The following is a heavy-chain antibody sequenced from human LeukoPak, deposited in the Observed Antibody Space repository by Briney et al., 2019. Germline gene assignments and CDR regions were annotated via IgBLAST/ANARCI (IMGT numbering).Heavy chain of an antibody. CDR1: GFTFSPYN. CDR3: ARPKSGTSAFDY. J-gene: IGHJ4*02. D-gene: IGHD1-26*01. CDR2: IDSSSTNI. V-gene: IGHV3-48*01. Sequence: GGSLRLSCAASGFTFSPYNMNWVRQAPGRGREWVSYIDSSSTNIYYADSVKGRVTISRDSAKSSLYLQMNSLRVEDTAIYYCARPKSGTSAFDYWGQGTLVTV.